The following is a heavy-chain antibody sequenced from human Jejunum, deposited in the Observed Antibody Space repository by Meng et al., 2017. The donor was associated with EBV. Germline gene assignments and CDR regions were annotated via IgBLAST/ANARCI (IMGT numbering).Heavy chain of an antibody. V-gene: IGHV4-4*02. J-gene: IGHJ4*02. CDR1: GGSISDNDW. CDR3: AGNGYYALEY. D-gene: IGHD3-22*01. CDR2: IYHGGGT. Sequence: QVQLQESGPRLEKPSGTLSLTCVVSGGSISDNDWWSWVRQPPGKGLEWLGEIYHGGGTNYNPSLESRVTISVDKSKNQFSLKLNSVTVADTAVYYCAGNGYYALEYWGPGILVTASS.